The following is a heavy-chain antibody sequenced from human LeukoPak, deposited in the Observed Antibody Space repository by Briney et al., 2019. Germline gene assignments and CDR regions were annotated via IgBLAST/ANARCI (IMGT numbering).Heavy chain of an antibody. D-gene: IGHD1-26*01. CDR2: IYPSDSDT. CDR3: ALRSGTDDAYDI. V-gene: IGHV5-51*01. Sequence: PGESLKISCKASGYNFLTHWIGWVRQMPGKGLEWMGIIYPSDSDTRYSPSFQGQVTISADKSTTTAYLQWRSLKASDTAMYYCALRSGTDDAYDIWGQGTLVTVSS. CDR1: GYNFLTHW. J-gene: IGHJ3*02.